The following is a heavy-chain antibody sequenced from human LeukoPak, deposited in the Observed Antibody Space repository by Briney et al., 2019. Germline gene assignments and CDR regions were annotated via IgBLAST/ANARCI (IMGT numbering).Heavy chain of an antibody. CDR2: IYSSGST. J-gene: IGHJ5*02. D-gene: IGHD5-24*01. CDR1: GFTNY. V-gene: IGHV3-53*01. CDR3: ARDLLEPEMAA. Sequence: PGRSLRLSCGASGFTNYMSWVRQAPERGLEWVSVIYSSGSTYYADSVRGRFTISRDKTKNTLFLQMNSLRVEDTAVYYCARDLLEPEMAAWGLGTLVTVSS.